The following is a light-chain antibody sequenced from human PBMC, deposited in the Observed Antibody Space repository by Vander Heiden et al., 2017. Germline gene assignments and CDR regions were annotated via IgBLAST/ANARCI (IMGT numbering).Light chain of an antibody. V-gene: IGKV4-1*01. J-gene: IGKJ2*01. CDR3: QQYYTTLYT. CDR2: WAS. CDR1: QSVLYSSNNKNY. Sequence: DIVMTQSPDSLAVSLGERATINCKSSQSVLYSSNNKNYLVWYQQKPGQPPKLLIYWASTRESGVPDRFSGSASGTDFTLTISSLQAEDVAVYYCQQYYTTLYTFGQGTKLEIK.